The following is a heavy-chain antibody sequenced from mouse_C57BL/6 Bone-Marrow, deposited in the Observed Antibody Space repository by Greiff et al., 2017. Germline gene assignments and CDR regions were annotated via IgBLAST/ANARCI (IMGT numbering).Heavy chain of an antibody. CDR3: SLYSGNPAMDY. Sequence: VQLQQSGAELVRPGTSVKMSCKASGYTFTNYWIGWAKQRPGHGLEWIGDIYPGGGYTNYNEKFKGKATLTADKSSSTAYLQFSTLASEDTSICYCSLYSGNPAMDYWGQGTSVTVSS. D-gene: IGHD1-1*01. CDR1: GYTFTNYW. V-gene: IGHV1-63*01. J-gene: IGHJ4*01. CDR2: IYPGGGYT.